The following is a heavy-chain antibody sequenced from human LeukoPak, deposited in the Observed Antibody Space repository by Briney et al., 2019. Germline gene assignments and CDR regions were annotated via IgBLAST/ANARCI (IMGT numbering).Heavy chain of an antibody. J-gene: IGHJ4*02. CDR3: AKSPSSSWYAPFDY. CDR2: ISGGGSNT. V-gene: IGHV3-23*01. Sequence: GGSLRLSCAGSGFTFSTCAMNWVRQGPGMGLEWVAVISGGGSNTYYADSVKGRFTISRDNSKNTLYLEMNSLTAEDMAVYYCAKSPSSSWYAPFDYWGQGTLVTVSS. CDR1: GFTFSTCA. D-gene: IGHD6-13*01.